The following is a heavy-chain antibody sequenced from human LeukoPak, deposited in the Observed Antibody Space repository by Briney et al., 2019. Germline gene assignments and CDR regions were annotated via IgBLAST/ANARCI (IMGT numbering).Heavy chain of an antibody. CDR2: IGDDGSTT. CDR1: GFTFSRYW. J-gene: IGHJ5*02. V-gene: IGHV3-74*01. CDR3: ARASRGNWFDP. Sequence: PGGSLRHSCAASGFTFSRYWMHWVRQAPGKGLVWVSRIGDDGSTTAYADSVKGRFTISRDNAKNTLYLQMNSLRAEDTAVYYCARASRGNWFDPWGHGTLVTVSS. D-gene: IGHD3-10*01.